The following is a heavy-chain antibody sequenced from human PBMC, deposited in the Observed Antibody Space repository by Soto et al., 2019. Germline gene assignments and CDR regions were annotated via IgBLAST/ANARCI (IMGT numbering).Heavy chain of an antibody. CDR2: ISSNSAYI. CDR1: GFTFRSFT. D-gene: IGHD6-25*01. CDR3: TSDATRESSARGWFDP. V-gene: IGHV3-21*01. J-gene: IGHJ5*02. Sequence: EVHLVESGGGLVKPGGSLRLSCAASGFTFRSFTMNWVRQAPGKGLEWVSTISSNSAYIYYTDALRGRFTISRDNAENSLHLQMNGLRTEYTDVYYCTSDATRESSARGWFDPWGPGTLVTVSS.